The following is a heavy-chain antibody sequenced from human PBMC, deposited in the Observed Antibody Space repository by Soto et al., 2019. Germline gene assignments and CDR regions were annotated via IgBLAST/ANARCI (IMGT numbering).Heavy chain of an antibody. D-gene: IGHD4-4*01. V-gene: IGHV1-69*04. Sequence: SVKVSCKASGGTFSSYTISWVRQAPGQGLEWMGRIIPILGIANYAQKFQGRVTITADKSTSTAYMELSSLRSEDTAVYYCARDLDDYSNYDYYYYYMDVWGKGTTLTVSS. CDR3: ARDLDDYSNYDYYYYYMDV. J-gene: IGHJ6*03. CDR1: GGTFSSYT. CDR2: IIPILGIA.